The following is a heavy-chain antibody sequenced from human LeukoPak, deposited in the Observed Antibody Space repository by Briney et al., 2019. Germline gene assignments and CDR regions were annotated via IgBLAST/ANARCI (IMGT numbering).Heavy chain of an antibody. CDR2: ISWNSGAI. CDR3: AKDVQMTSHAYYNYFDY. D-gene: IGHD3-16*01. J-gene: IGHJ4*02. CDR1: GFTFDDYA. Sequence: GGSLRVSCAASGFTFDDYAMHWVRQAPGKGLEWVSGISWNSGAIDYADSVKGRFTISRDNAQNSLYLQMNSLRPEDTAFYYCAKDVQMTSHAYYNYFDYWGQGTLVTVSS. V-gene: IGHV3-9*01.